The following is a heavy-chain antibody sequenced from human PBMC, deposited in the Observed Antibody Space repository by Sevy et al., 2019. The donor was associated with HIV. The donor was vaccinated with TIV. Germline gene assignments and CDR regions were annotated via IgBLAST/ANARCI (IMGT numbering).Heavy chain of an antibody. V-gene: IGHV5-51*01. D-gene: IGHD3-22*01. CDR2: IFPDDSDT. CDR1: GYSFTSHW. Sequence: GVALKISCQGSGYSFTSHWIGWVRHMPGKGLEWMGIIFPDDSDTRYSPSFQGQVTFSADKSINTAYLQWSSLKASDTAMYYCATSRSGYFDSSGYYIYWGQGTLVTVSS. CDR3: ATSRSGYFDSSGYYIY. J-gene: IGHJ4*02.